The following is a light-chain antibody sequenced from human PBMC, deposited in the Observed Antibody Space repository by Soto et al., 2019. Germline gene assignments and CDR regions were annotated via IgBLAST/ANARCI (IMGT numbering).Light chain of an antibody. Sequence: EIVMTQSPRSLPVTPGEPASISCRSSQSLLHSNGYNFLDWYLQKPGQSPQLLIYLGFNRPSGVPDRFSGSGSCTDFTLTISRVEAEDVGVYYCMQALQTPRTFGQGTKVEFK. CDR3: MQALQTPRT. CDR1: QSLLHSNGYNF. V-gene: IGKV2-28*01. J-gene: IGKJ1*01. CDR2: LGF.